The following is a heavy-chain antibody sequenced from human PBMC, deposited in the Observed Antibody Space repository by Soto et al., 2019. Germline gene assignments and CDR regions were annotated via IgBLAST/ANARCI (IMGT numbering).Heavy chain of an antibody. V-gene: IGHV3-11*06. CDR2: ISSSSSYT. D-gene: IGHD6-25*01. Sequence: GGSLRLSCAASGFTFSDYYMSWIRQAPGKGLEWVSYISSSSSYTNYADSVKGRFTISRDNAKNSLYLQMNSLRAEDTAVYYCARVRSGWVFDYWGQGTLVTVAA. CDR1: GFTFSDYY. CDR3: ARVRSGWVFDY. J-gene: IGHJ4*02.